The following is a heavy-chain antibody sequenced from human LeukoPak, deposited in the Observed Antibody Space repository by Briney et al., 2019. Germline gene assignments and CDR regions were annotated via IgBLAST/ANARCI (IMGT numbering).Heavy chain of an antibody. CDR3: AREVAAAGYAAYYYYYGMDV. CDR1: GYTLTELS. J-gene: IGHJ6*02. D-gene: IGHD6-13*01. V-gene: IGHV7-4-1*02. Sequence: ASVKVSCKVSGYTLTELSMHWVRQAPGKGLEWMGWINTNTGNPTYAQGFTGRFVFSLDTSVSTAYLQISSLKAEDTAVYYCAREVAAAGYAAYYYYYGMDVWGQGTTVTVSS. CDR2: INTNTGNP.